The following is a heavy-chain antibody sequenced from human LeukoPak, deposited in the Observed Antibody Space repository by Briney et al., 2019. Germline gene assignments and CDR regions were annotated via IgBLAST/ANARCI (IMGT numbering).Heavy chain of an antibody. D-gene: IGHD6-19*01. J-gene: IGHJ2*01. CDR2: VDPEDGET. CDR1: GYTLTELS. CDR3: ARGLGWTNWYFDL. V-gene: IGHV1-24*01. Sequence: ASVKVSCKVSGYTLTELSMHWVRQAPGKGLEWMGLVDPEDGETIYAEKFQGRVTITADTSTDTAYMELSSLRSEDTAVYYCARGLGWTNWYFDLWGRGTLVTVSS.